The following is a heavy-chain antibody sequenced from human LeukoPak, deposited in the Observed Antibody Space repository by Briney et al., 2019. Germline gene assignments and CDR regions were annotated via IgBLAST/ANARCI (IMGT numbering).Heavy chain of an antibody. CDR3: AKFSNIRGGDY. Sequence: PGGSLRLSRAASGFTFSSYAMSWVRQAPGKGLEWVSVISGSGDNTYYADSVKGRFTISRDNSKNTLYLQLNSLRAEDTAVYFCAKFSNIRGGDYWGQGTLVTVSS. J-gene: IGHJ4*02. V-gene: IGHV3-23*01. CDR1: GFTFSSYA. CDR2: ISGSGDNT. D-gene: IGHD4-11*01.